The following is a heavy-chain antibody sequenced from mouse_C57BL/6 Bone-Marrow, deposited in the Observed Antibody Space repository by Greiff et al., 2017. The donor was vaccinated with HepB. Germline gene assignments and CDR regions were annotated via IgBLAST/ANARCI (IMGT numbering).Heavy chain of an antibody. D-gene: IGHD2-4*01. Sequence: EVQRVESGGGLVKPGGSLKLSCAASGFTFSSYAMSWVRQTPEKRLEWVATISDGGSYTYYPDNVKGRFTISRDNAKNNLYLQMSHLKSEDTAMYYCARADYVPNDYAMDYWGQGTSVTVSS. CDR1: GFTFSSYA. CDR2: ISDGGSYT. CDR3: ARADYVPNDYAMDY. V-gene: IGHV5-4*01. J-gene: IGHJ4*01.